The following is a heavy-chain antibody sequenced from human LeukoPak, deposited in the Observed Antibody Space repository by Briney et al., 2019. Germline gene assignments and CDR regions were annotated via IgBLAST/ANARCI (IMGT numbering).Heavy chain of an antibody. CDR2: INTNTGDP. Sequence: ASVKVSCKASGYTFTACAMNWVRQAPGQGLEWMGWINTNTGDPTFAQGFAGRFVFSLDTSVSTAYLQISSLKAEDTAVYYCARAFHYSHSPYSPGYNYIDPWGQGTLVTVSS. V-gene: IGHV7-4-1*02. D-gene: IGHD1-1*01. J-gene: IGHJ5*02. CDR1: GYTFTACA. CDR3: ARAFHYSHSPYSPGYNYIDP.